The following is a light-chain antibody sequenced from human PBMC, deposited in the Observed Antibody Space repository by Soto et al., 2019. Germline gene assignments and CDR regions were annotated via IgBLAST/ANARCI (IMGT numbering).Light chain of an antibody. CDR2: GAS. CDR1: QSVTNY. CDR3: QQRYKWPRT. V-gene: IGKV3-11*01. J-gene: IGKJ1*01. Sequence: DIVLTQSPATLSLSPGERATLSCRASQSVTNYLVWYQQKPGQAPRLLIHGASNRATGIPARFSGSGSGTDFTLTISSLEPEDFAVYYCQQRYKWPRTFGQGTQVEIK.